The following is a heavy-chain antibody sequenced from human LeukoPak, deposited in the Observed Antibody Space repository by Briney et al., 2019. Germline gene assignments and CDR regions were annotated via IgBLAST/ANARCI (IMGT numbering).Heavy chain of an antibody. J-gene: IGHJ3*02. V-gene: IGHV1-18*01. CDR1: GYTFTSYG. D-gene: IGHD1-26*01. CDR3: VDSGSYFGAFDI. CDR2: ISAYNGNT. Sequence: ASVKVSCKASGYTFTSYGISWVRQAPGQGLEWMGWISAYNGNTNYAQKLQGRVTMTTDTSTSTAYMELRSLRSDDTAVYYCVDSGSYFGAFDIWGQGTMVTVSS.